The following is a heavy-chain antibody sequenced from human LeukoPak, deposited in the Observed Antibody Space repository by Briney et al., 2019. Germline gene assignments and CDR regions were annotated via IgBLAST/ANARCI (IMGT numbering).Heavy chain of an antibody. D-gene: IGHD4-11*01. CDR2: MNPRTGFA. CDR3: ARGGIRDSNNVNYLYMDV. J-gene: IGHJ6*04. V-gene: IGHV1-8*01. Sequence: GASVKVSCKASGYTFDIYNVYWVRQATGKGLEWMGWMNPRTGFAGYAQKFQDRVNMTRNTFITTAYMEPTSLRSEDTAVYFCARGGIRDSNNVNYLYMDVWGKGTTVIVSS. CDR1: GYTFDIYN.